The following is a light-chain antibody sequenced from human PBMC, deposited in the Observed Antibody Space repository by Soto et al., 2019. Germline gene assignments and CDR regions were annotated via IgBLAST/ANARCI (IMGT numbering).Light chain of an antibody. V-gene: IGLV2-8*01. CDR1: SSDVGGYNS. Sequence: QSALTQPPSASGSPGQSVTISCTGTSSDVGGYNSVSWYQQHPGKAPKLLIYEVSTRPSGVPDRFSASKSDNTASLTVSGLQAEDEADYYCSSYAGSKNLVFGGGTKLTVL. CDR3: SSYAGSKNLV. J-gene: IGLJ2*01. CDR2: EVS.